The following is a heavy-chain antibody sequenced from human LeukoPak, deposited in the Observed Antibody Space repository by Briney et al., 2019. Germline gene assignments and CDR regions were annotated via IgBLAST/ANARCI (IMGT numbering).Heavy chain of an antibody. D-gene: IGHD3-22*01. CDR1: GGSISSSSYY. V-gene: IGHV4-39*07. CDR2: IYYSGST. J-gene: IGHJ4*02. CDR3: ARGSPPRRNYDSRGYYSYYFDY. Sequence: SETLSLTCTVSGGSISSSSYYWGWIRQPPGTGLEWIGSIYYSGSTYYNPSLKSRVTISVDTSKNQFSLKLSSVTAADTAVYYCARGSPPRRNYDSRGYYSYYFDYWGQGTLVTVSS.